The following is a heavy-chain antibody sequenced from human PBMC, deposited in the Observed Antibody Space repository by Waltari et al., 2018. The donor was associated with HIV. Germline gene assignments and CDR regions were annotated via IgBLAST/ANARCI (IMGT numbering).Heavy chain of an antibody. Sequence: QVQLVQSGSELKKPGASVKVSCRASGYTFTTYAINWVRQAPGQGLEWMGWINPKTGNPTYAQDFTGRFVFSLDTSVSTAYLQINSLKAEDTAVYYCARGPGRSVDYWGQGTLVTVSS. CDR3: ARGPGRSVDY. J-gene: IGHJ4*02. D-gene: IGHD3-10*01. CDR2: INPKTGNP. CDR1: GYTFTTYA. V-gene: IGHV7-4-1*02.